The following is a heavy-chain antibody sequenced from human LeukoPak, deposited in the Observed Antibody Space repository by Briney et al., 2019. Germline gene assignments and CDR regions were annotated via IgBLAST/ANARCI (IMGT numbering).Heavy chain of an antibody. CDR3: ARDAEYSGTDFDL. D-gene: IGHD1-26*01. Sequence: SETLSLTCTVSGFSISSDNYCWNWIRQSAGKGLEWIGRIYFSGSTNYNPSLEGRVTMSVDTSKSQFSLKMKSVTATDTAVYYCARDAEYSGTDFDLWGRGTLVTVSS. CDR1: GFSISSDNYC. J-gene: IGHJ2*01. CDR2: IYFSGST. V-gene: IGHV4-61*02.